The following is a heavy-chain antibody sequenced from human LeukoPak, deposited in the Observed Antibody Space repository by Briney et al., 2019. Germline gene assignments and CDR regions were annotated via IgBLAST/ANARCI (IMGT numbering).Heavy chain of an antibody. CDR1: GGSFSGYY. CDR3: ARLKSTVTTFGWFDP. V-gene: IGHV4-59*01. J-gene: IGHJ5*02. D-gene: IGHD4-11*01. Sequence: SETLSLTCAVYGGSFSGYYWSWIRQPPGKGLEWIGYIYYSGSTNYNPSLKSRVTISVDTSKNQFSLKLSSVTAADTAVYYCARLKSTVTTFGWFDPWGQGTLVTVSS. CDR2: IYYSGST.